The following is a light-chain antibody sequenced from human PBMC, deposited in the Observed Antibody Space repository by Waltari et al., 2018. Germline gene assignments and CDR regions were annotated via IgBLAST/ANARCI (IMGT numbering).Light chain of an antibody. CDR1: SSDAGGYAY. J-gene: IGLJ3*02. CDR2: EVS. CDR3: SSYAGGSTLGV. V-gene: IGLV2-8*01. Sequence: QSALTQPPSASGSPGQSVTISCTGPSSDAGGYAYVSWYQHPPGKAPKLMIYEVSNRPSGVPDRFSGSKSGNTASLTVSGLQAEDEGDYYCSSYAGGSTLGVFGGGTKLTVL.